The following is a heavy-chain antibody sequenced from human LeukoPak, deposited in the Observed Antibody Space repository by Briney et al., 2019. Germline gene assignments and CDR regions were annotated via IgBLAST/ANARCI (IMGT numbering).Heavy chain of an antibody. J-gene: IGHJ3*02. Sequence: PGGSLRLSYAPSGFTFSSYAMSWVRQAPGKGLEWVAVISGGGSGTYYADSVRGRFTISRDNSKNTVYLQMNSLRAEDTATYYCAKAVGSSGYFSRDAFDIWGQGTMVTVSS. CDR3: AKAVGSSGYFSRDAFDI. CDR2: ISGGGSGT. CDR1: GFTFSSYA. D-gene: IGHD3-22*01. V-gene: IGHV3-23*01.